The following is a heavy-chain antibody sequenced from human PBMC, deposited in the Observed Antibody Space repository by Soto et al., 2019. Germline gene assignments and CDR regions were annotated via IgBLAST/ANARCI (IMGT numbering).Heavy chain of an antibody. Sequence: SETLSLTCTVSGGSINTFYWSWVRQPAGKGLEWIGRIFSSGSTSFNPSLEGRVAMSVDTSKNHFSLNLSSVTAADMAVYYCAREGSYSAYNFAHGIQLWSFDFWGQGALVTVSS. CDR2: IFSSGST. CDR1: GGSINTFY. J-gene: IGHJ4*02. CDR3: AREGSYSAYNFAHGIQLWSFDF. D-gene: IGHD5-12*01. V-gene: IGHV4-4*07.